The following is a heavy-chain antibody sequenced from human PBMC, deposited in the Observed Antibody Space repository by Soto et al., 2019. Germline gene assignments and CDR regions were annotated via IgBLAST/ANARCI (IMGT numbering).Heavy chain of an antibody. D-gene: IGHD3-16*01. CDR2: IWYDGSNK. CDR3: ARPRVMMGYYFHY. J-gene: IGHJ4*02. V-gene: IGHV3-33*01. Sequence: GGSLRLSCAASGFTFSSYGMHWVRQAPGKGLEWVAVIWYDGSNKYYADSVKGRFTISRDNSKNTLYLQMNSLRAEDTAVYYCARPRVMMGYYFHYWGQRTLVTVSS. CDR1: GFTFSSYG.